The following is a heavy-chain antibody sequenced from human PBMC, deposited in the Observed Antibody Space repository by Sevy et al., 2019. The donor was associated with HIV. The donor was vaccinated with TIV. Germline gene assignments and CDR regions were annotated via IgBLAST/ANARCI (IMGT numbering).Heavy chain of an antibody. V-gene: IGHV5-10-1*01. Sequence: GESLKISCKGSGYSFTSYWISWVRQMPGKGLEWMGRIDPSDSYTNYSPSFQGHVTISADKSISTAYLQWSSLKASDTAMYYCARRVGIAAAGDYYYYYMDVWGKRTTVTVSS. CDR2: IDPSDSYT. CDR3: ARRVGIAAAGDYYYYYMDV. D-gene: IGHD6-13*01. J-gene: IGHJ6*03. CDR1: GYSFTSYW.